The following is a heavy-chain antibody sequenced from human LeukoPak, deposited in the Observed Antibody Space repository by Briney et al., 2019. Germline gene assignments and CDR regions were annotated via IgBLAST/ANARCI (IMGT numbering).Heavy chain of an antibody. V-gene: IGHV3-30*04. CDR1: GFTFSSYA. Sequence: PGRSLRLSCAASGFTFSSYAMQWVRQAPGKGLEWVAVISYDGSNKYYADSVKGRFTISRDNSKNTLYLQMNSLRAEDTAVYYCSIWGKVGYAFDIWGQGTMVTVSS. D-gene: IGHD3-16*01. CDR2: ISYDGSNK. CDR3: SIWGKVGYAFDI. J-gene: IGHJ3*02.